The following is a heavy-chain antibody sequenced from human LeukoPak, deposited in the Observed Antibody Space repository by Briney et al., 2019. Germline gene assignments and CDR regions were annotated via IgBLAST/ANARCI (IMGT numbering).Heavy chain of an antibody. Sequence: GGSLRLSCAASGFTFSSYGMHWVRQAPGKGLEWVAFIRYDGSNKYYADSVKGRFTISRDNSKNTLYLQMNSLRAEDTAVYYCAKTPASIAASHFDYWGQGTLVTVSS. CDR2: IRYDGSNK. J-gene: IGHJ4*02. V-gene: IGHV3-30*02. CDR3: AKTPASIAASHFDY. D-gene: IGHD6-13*01. CDR1: GFTFSSYG.